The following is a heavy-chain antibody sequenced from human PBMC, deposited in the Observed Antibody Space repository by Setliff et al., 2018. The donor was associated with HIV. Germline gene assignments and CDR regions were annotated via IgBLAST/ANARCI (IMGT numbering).Heavy chain of an antibody. V-gene: IGHV3-23*01. Sequence: LGGSLRLSCAAFGFTFSSYGMSWVRQAPGKGLEWVSTISGRDGRTYYADSVKGRFTISRDNAKNSLFLDMNSLRPEDTAIYYCAKDKSYHDYIWGSSVLAYWGQGTQVTVSS. D-gene: IGHD3-16*01. CDR3: AKDKSYHDYIWGSSVLAY. CDR2: ISGRDGRT. CDR1: GFTFSSYG. J-gene: IGHJ4*02.